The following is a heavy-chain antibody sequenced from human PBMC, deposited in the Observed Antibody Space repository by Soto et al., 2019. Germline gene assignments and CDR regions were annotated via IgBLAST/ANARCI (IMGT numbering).Heavy chain of an antibody. CDR3: ANIPYSWNGADAFDI. V-gene: IGHV3-30*18. D-gene: IGHD1-1*01. Sequence: QVQLVESGGGVVQPGRSLRLSCAASGFTLSSYGMHWVRQAPGKGLEWVAVISYDGSNKYYADSMKGRFTISRDNSENTLYLQMNSLRAEDTAVYYCANIPYSWNGADAFDIWGQGTLVTVSS. J-gene: IGHJ3*02. CDR2: ISYDGSNK. CDR1: GFTLSSYG.